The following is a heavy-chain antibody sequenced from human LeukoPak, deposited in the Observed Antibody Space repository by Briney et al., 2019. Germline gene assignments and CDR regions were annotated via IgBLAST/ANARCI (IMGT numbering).Heavy chain of an antibody. CDR3: ARDLRSGWNYYYYAMDV. CDR1: GYTFTSYD. J-gene: IGHJ6*02. CDR2: MNPNSGNT. Sequence: ASVKVSCKASGYTFTSYDINWVRQATGQGLEWMGWMNPNSGNTGYAQKFQGRVTMTRNTSISTAYMELSSLRSEDTAVYYCARDLRSGWNYYYYAMDVWGQGTTVTVSS. V-gene: IGHV1-8*01. D-gene: IGHD6-19*01.